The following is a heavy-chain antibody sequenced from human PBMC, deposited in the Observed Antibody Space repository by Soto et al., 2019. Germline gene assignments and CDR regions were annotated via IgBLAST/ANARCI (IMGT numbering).Heavy chain of an antibody. V-gene: IGHV4-34*01. D-gene: IGHD2-2*02. CDR3: ARGQDIVVVPAAIVGYYYMDV. CDR2: INHSGST. CDR1: GGSFSGYY. Sequence: QVQLQQWGAGLLKPSETLSLTCAVYGGSFSGYYWSWIRQPPGKGLEWIGEINHSGSTNYNPSLKSRVTISVDTSKNQFSLKLSSVTAAATAVYYCARGQDIVVVPAAIVGYYYMDVWGKGTTVTVSS. J-gene: IGHJ6*03.